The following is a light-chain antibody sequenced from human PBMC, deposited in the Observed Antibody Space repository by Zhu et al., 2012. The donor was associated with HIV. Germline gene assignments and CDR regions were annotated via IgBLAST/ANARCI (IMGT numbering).Light chain of an antibody. CDR1: ESISRY. J-gene: IGKJ3*01. V-gene: IGKV1-9*01. CDR3: QQLNTYPLFT. Sequence: DPVSITCRASESISRYLAWYQQKPGKAPKLLIYDASTLQSGVPSTFSGSGSGTEFTLTISSLQPEDFAIYYCQQLNTYPLFTFGPGPKWISN. CDR2: DAS.